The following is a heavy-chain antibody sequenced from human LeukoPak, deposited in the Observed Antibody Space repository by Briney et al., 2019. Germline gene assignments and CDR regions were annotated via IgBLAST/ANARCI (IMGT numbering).Heavy chain of an antibody. Sequence: GGSLRLSCAASGFTFSSYAMSWVRQAPGKGLEWVSAISGSGGSTYYADSVKGRFTISRDNSKNTLYLQMNSLRAEDTAVYYCAKGVRTDREYCSGGSCSSSYYYYYYGMDVWGQGTTVTVSS. CDR3: AKGVRTDREYCSGGSCSSSYYYYYYGMDV. V-gene: IGHV3-23*01. CDR1: GFTFSSYA. J-gene: IGHJ6*02. D-gene: IGHD2-15*01. CDR2: ISGSGGST.